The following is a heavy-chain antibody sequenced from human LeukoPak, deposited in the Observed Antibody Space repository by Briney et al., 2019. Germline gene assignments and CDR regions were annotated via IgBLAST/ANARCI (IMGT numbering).Heavy chain of an antibody. V-gene: IGHV3-23*01. CDR3: AKASGYSEN. CDR1: GFTFSSYA. CDR2: IRGSGGRT. Sequence: GGSLRLSCAASGFTFSSYAMSWVRHAPGKGLEWVSSIRGSGGRTFYADSVKGRFPISRDNSKNTLFQQMKSLRADDTAVYYCAKASGYSENWGQGTLVTVSS. J-gene: IGHJ1*01. D-gene: IGHD5-12*01.